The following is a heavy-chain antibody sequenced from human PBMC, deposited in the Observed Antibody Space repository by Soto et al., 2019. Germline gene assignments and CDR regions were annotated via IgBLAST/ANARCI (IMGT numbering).Heavy chain of an antibody. D-gene: IGHD2-21*01. CDR2: FDPEDGET. J-gene: IGHJ1*01. Sequence: GASVKVSCKVSGYTLTELSMHWVRQAPGKGLEWVGGFDPEDGETIYAQKFQGRVTMTEDTSTDTAYMELSSLRSEDTAVYYCATKKGWPYCGGDCYSEYFQHWGQGTLVTVSS. CDR3: ATKKGWPYCGGDCYSEYFQH. CDR1: GYTLTELS. V-gene: IGHV1-24*01.